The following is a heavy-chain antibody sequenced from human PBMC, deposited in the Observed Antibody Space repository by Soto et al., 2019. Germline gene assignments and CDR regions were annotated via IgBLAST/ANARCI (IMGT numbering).Heavy chain of an antibody. V-gene: IGHV1-2*02. CDR2: INPNSGGT. CDR3: ARVEYCSSTNCHYYGMDV. D-gene: IGHD2-2*01. J-gene: IGHJ6*02. Sequence: GASVKVSCKASGYTFTGYYMHWVRQAPGQGLEWMGWINPNSGGTNYAQKFQGRVTMTRDTSISTAYMELSRLRSDDTAVYYCARVEYCSSTNCHYYGMDVWGQGTTVTVSS. CDR1: GYTFTGYY.